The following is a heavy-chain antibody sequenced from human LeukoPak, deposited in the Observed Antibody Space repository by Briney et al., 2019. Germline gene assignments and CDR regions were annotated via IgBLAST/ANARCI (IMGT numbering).Heavy chain of an antibody. Sequence: SETLSLTCTVSGCSISSYYWSWLRQPPGKGLEWIGFIYYSGSTNYNPSIKSRVTISVDTSKTQFPLKLSSVTAADTAVYYCARVPSSGYYPVAFDIWGQGTMVTVSS. CDR2: IYYSGST. D-gene: IGHD3-22*01. V-gene: IGHV4-59*01. J-gene: IGHJ3*02. CDR3: ARVPSSGYYPVAFDI. CDR1: GCSISSYY.